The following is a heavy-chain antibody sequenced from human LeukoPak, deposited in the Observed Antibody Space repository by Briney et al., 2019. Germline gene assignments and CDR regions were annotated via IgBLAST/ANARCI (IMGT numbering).Heavy chain of an antibody. J-gene: IGHJ3*02. Sequence: GGALRLSCATSGFTFSRYSMDWVRQAPGKGLEWVSSISSSSGYIYYADSVKGRFTISRDNAKNSVYLLMNNLRAEDTAVYYCTREGPNDAFDIWGQGTMVTVSS. CDR3: TREGPNDAFDI. V-gene: IGHV3-21*01. CDR1: GFTFSRYS. CDR2: ISSSSGYI.